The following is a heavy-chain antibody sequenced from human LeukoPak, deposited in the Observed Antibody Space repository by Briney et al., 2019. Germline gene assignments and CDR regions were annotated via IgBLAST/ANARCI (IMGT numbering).Heavy chain of an antibody. Sequence: PGGSLRLSCAASGFTFSSYGMHWVRQAPGKGLEWVAVIWYDGSNKYYADSVEGRFTISRDNSKNTLYLQMNSLRAEDTAVYYCARSIWNYYYYMDVWGKGTTVTVSS. V-gene: IGHV3-33*01. J-gene: IGHJ6*03. D-gene: IGHD1-1*01. CDR3: ARSIWNYYYYMDV. CDR2: IWYDGSNK. CDR1: GFTFSSYG.